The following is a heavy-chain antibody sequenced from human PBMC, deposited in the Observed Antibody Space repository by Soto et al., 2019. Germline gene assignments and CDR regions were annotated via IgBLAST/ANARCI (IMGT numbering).Heavy chain of an antibody. V-gene: IGHV1-69*01. J-gene: IGHJ3*01. D-gene: IGHD1-26*01. CDR1: GGTFSSYA. Sequence: QVQLVQSGAEVKKPGSSVKVSCEASGGTFSSYAISWVRQAPGQGLEWMGGIIRIFGTANFAQKFQGRVTITADESTSTAYTELSSLRSEATADYYCARGGGSYFKDAFDFWGQGTMVTVCS. CDR2: IIRIFGTA. CDR3: ARGGGSYFKDAFDF.